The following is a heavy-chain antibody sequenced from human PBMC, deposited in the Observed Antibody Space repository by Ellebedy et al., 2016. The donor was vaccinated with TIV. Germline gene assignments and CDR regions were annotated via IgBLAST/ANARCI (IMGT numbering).Heavy chain of an antibody. CDR2: IWYDGTNK. CDR1: GFTFSSYG. J-gene: IGHJ4*02. CDR3: AKEWMAGTAFDY. Sequence: GESLKIYCAASGFTFSSYGMHWVRQAPGKGLEWVAVIWYDGTNKYYADSVKGRFTISRDNSKNTLYLQMNSLRAEDTAVYYCAKEWMAGTAFDYWGQGTLVTVSS. D-gene: IGHD6-19*01. V-gene: IGHV3-33*06.